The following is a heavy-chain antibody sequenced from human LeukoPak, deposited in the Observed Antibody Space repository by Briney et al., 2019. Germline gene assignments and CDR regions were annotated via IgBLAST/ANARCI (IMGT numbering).Heavy chain of an antibody. V-gene: IGHV3-33*06. D-gene: IGHD4-23*01. CDR2: IWYDGSNK. CDR1: GFTFSNYG. J-gene: IGHJ4*02. CDR3: AKAGFTVAYFDY. Sequence: GRSLRLSCAAPGFTFSNYGMHWVRQAPGKGLEWVAVIWYDGSNKYYVDSVKGRFTISRDNSKNTLYLQMNSLRAEDTAVYYCAKAGFTVAYFDYWGQGTLVTVSS.